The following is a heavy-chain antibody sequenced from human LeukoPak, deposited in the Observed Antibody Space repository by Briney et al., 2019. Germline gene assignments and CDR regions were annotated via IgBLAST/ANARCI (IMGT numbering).Heavy chain of an antibody. CDR2: IYTSGST. CDR1: GGSISSYY. Sequence: SETLSLTCTVSGGSISSYYWSWIRQPAGKGLEWIGRIYTSGSTNYNPSLKSRVTMSVDTSKNQFSLKLSSVTAADTAVYYCARSPYYDFWSGYSSWFDPWGQGTLVTVSS. J-gene: IGHJ5*02. D-gene: IGHD3-3*01. V-gene: IGHV4-4*07. CDR3: ARSPYYDFWSGYSSWFDP.